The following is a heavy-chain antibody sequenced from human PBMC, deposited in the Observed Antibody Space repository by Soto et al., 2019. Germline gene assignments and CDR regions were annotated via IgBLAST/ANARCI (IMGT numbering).Heavy chain of an antibody. CDR2: ISSSGSTI. D-gene: IGHD3-3*01. J-gene: IGHJ4*02. V-gene: IGHV3-48*03. Sequence: GGSLRLSCAASGFTFSSYEMNWVRQAPGKGLEWVSYISSSGSTIYYADSVKGRFTISRDNAKNSLYLQMNSLRAEDTAVYYCARDGGDFWSGYPFDYWGQGTLVTVSS. CDR3: ARDGGDFWSGYPFDY. CDR1: GFTFSSYE.